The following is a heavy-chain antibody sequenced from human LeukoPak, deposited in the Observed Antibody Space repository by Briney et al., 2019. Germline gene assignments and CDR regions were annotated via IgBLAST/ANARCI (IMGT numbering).Heavy chain of an antibody. V-gene: IGHV4-59*01. CDR2: IYYTGST. D-gene: IGHD3-10*01. CDR3: ARKLYYYGSGSFDY. Sequence: SETLSLTCTVSGGSISRDYWSWIRQPPGKGLEWIGYIYYTGSTNYNPSLKSRVTISVDTSKNQFSLKLSSVTAADTAVYYCARKLYYYGSGSFDYWGQGTLVTVSS. CDR1: GGSISRDY. J-gene: IGHJ4*02.